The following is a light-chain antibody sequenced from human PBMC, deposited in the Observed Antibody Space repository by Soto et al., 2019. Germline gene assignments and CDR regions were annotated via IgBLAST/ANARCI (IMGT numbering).Light chain of an antibody. Sequence: QSALTQPASVSGSPGQSIAISCTGTSSDVGSYKYVSWYQQHPGKAPKLLIYEVTKRPSGVSDRFSGSKSGNTASLTISGLQAEDEADYYCFSYAGNSIYVFGTGTKLTVL. CDR3: FSYAGNSIYV. CDR1: SSDVGSYKY. CDR2: EVT. V-gene: IGLV2-23*02. J-gene: IGLJ1*01.